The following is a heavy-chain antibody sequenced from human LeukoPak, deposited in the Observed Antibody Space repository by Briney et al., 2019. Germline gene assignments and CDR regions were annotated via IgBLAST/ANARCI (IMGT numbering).Heavy chain of an antibody. D-gene: IGHD2-15*01. CDR3: ARLVVVAATTRRVYNWFDP. J-gene: IGHJ5*02. Sequence: SETLSLTCAVYDGSFSGYYWSWIRQPPGKGLEWIGEINHSGSTNYNPSLKSRVTISVDTSKNQFSLKLSSVTAADTAVYYCARLVVVAATTRRVYNWFDPWGQGTLVTVSS. CDR1: DGSFSGYY. V-gene: IGHV4-34*01. CDR2: INHSGST.